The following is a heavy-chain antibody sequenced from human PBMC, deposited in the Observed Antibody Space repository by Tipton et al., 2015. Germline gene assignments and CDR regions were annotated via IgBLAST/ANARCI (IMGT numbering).Heavy chain of an antibody. Sequence: QLVQSGGGVVQPGRSLRLSCAASGFTLSTYAMHWVRQAPGKGLEWVALISYDGSDKYYADSVKDRFTISRDSSENTLYLQMNSLRAEDTAVYYCARTIPVAGTYGMDVWGQGTTVTVSS. CDR2: ISYDGSDK. V-gene: IGHV3-30*01. CDR3: ARTIPVAGTYGMDV. CDR1: GFTLSTYA. J-gene: IGHJ6*02. D-gene: IGHD6-19*01.